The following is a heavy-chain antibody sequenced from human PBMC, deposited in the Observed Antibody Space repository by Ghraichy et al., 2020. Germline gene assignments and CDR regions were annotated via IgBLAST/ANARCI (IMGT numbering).Heavy chain of an antibody. J-gene: IGHJ5*02. V-gene: IGHV3-48*01. CDR1: GFTFSSYS. Sequence: GALRLSCAASGFTFSSYSMNWVRQAPGKGLEWVSYISSSSSTIYYADSVKGRFTISRDNARNSLHLQMKSLRAEDTAVYYCASKVANSPQRGWFDPWGQGTLVTVSS. D-gene: IGHD1-1*01. CDR2: ISSSSSTI. CDR3: ASKVANSPQRGWFDP.